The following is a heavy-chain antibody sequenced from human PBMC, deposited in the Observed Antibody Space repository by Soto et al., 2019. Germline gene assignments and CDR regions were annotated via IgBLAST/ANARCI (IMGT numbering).Heavy chain of an antibody. V-gene: IGHV4-39*01. D-gene: IGHD2-2*01. CDR2: MYYSGST. J-gene: IGHJ5*02. CDR3: AVVDSTGNWFDP. CDR1: GGSISSSDFY. Sequence: SETLALTCTVSGGSISSSDFYWGWLRQTPGKGLELIGSMYYSGSTYYNPSLKSRVTISVDTSKNQFTLKLISVTAADTAVYYCAVVDSTGNWFDPWGEGALVTVSS.